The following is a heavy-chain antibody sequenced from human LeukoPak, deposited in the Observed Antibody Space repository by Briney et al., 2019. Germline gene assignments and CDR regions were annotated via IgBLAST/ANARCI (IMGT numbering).Heavy chain of an antibody. D-gene: IGHD3-3*01. CDR3: ARAYYDFWSGRYFDY. CDR2: INHSGST. CDR1: GGSFSGYY. J-gene: IGHJ4*02. V-gene: IGHV4-34*01. Sequence: SETLSLTCAVYGGSFSGYYWSWIRQPPGKGLESIGEINHSGSTNYNPSLKSRVTISVDTSKNQFSLKLSSVTAADTAVYYCARAYYDFWSGRYFDYWGQGTLVTVSS.